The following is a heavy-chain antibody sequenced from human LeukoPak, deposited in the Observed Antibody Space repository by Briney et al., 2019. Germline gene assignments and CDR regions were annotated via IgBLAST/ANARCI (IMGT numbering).Heavy chain of an antibody. V-gene: IGHV3-7*03. CDR2: IKQEGREK. J-gene: IGHJ3*02. D-gene: IGHD3-10*01. CDR1: GFTFSSYW. Sequence: AGGSLRLSCAASGFTFSSYWMSWVRQAPGKGLEWVANIKQEGREKYYVDSVKGRFTISRDNAKNSLYLQMNSLRAEDTAVYYCARDTTYYGSGSYYPDAFDIWGQGTMVTVSS. CDR3: ARDTTYYGSGSYYPDAFDI.